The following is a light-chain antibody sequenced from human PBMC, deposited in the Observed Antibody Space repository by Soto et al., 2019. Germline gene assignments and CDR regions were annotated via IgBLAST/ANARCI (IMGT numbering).Light chain of an antibody. J-gene: IGLJ1*01. CDR1: SSNIGAGYD. V-gene: IGLV1-40*01. CDR2: GNI. Sequence: QPVLTQPPSVSGAPGQRVTISCTGSSSNIGAGYDVHWYQQFPGTAPKLLIYGNINRPSGVPDRFSGSKSGTSASLAITGLQAEDEADYYCQSYDSSLSGVFGSGTKLTVL. CDR3: QSYDSSLSGV.